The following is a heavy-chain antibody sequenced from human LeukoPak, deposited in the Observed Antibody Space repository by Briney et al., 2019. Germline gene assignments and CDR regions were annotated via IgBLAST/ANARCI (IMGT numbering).Heavy chain of an antibody. CDR3: ARGVITLDY. D-gene: IGHD3-10*01. V-gene: IGHV3-23*01. J-gene: IGHJ4*02. CDR1: GFTFSSHA. CDR2: ISGSGSST. Sequence: PGGSLRLSCAASGFTFSSHAMSWVRQAPGKGLEWVSGISGSGSSTHYADSVKGRFTISRDNSKNTLFLQIHTLRAEDTAVYYCARGVITLDYWGQGTLVTVSS.